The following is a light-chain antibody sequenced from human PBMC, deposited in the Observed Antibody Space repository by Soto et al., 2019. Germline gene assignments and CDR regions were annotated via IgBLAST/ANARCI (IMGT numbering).Light chain of an antibody. CDR1: QSITTY. CDR3: QQSYTTPCT. V-gene: IGKV1-39*01. CDR2: AAS. J-gene: IGKJ2*02. Sequence: DIPMTQSPSSLSASVGDGVTITCRASQSITTYLNWYQQKPGRAPKLLIYAASNLQSGVPSRFSGSGSGTDFTLTISSLQPEDFATYYCQQSYTTPCTFGQGTKLEIK.